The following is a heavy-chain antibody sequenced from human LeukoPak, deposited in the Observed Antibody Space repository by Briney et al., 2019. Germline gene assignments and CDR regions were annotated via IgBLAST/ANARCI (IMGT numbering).Heavy chain of an antibody. CDR1: GFTFSSYA. CDR3: ARAPISLIAAAGPFDY. Sequence: GGSLRLSCAASGFTFSSYAMSWVRQAPGKGLEWVSAISGSGGSTYYADSVKGRFTISRDNSKNTLYLQMNSLRAEDTAVYYCARAPISLIAAAGPFDYWGQGTLVTVSS. V-gene: IGHV3-23*01. J-gene: IGHJ4*02. CDR2: ISGSGGST. D-gene: IGHD6-13*01.